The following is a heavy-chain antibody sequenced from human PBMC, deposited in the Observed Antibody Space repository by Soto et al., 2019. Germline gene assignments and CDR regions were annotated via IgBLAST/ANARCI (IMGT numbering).Heavy chain of an antibody. Sequence: SVKVSCKASGGTFSSYAISWVRQAPGQGLEWMGGIIPIFGTANYAQKFQGRVTITADESTSTAYMELSSLRSEDTAVYYCARAYYYDSSGYYSPLGAFDIWGQGTMVTVSS. V-gene: IGHV1-69*13. CDR2: IIPIFGTA. CDR1: GGTFSSYA. D-gene: IGHD3-22*01. J-gene: IGHJ3*02. CDR3: ARAYYYDSSGYYSPLGAFDI.